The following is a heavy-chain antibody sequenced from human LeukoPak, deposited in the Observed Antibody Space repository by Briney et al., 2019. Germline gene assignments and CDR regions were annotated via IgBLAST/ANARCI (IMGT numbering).Heavy chain of an antibody. Sequence: SETLSLTCTVSGGSISSYYWSWIRQPAGKGLEWIGRIYTSGSTNYNPSLKSRVTMSVDTSKNQFSLKLSSVTAADTAVYYCARDRRPRLRYFLSYFDYWGQGTLVTVSS. CDR3: ARDRRPRLRYFLSYFDY. CDR2: IYTSGST. CDR1: GGSISSYY. J-gene: IGHJ4*02. D-gene: IGHD3-9*01. V-gene: IGHV4-4*07.